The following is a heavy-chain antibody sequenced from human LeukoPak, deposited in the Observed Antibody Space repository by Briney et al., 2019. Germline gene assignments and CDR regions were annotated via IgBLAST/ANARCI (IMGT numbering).Heavy chain of an antibody. CDR3: AKDQGRITMIVVA. CDR1: GFILSSFA. J-gene: IGHJ6*02. D-gene: IGHD3-22*01. V-gene: IGHV3-23*01. CDR2: ISSPGGNT. Sequence: GGSLRLSCTSSGFILSSFAMGWVRQAPGKGLEWVSSISSPGGNTYYADSVKGRFTISRDNSRNTLYLQMNSLRAEDTAVYYCAKDQGRITMIVVAWGQGTTVTVSS.